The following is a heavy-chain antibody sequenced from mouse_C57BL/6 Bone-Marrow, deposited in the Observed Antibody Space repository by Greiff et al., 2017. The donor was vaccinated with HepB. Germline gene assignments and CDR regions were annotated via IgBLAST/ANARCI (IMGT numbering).Heavy chain of an antibody. J-gene: IGHJ3*01. CDR2: IRSKSNNYAT. Sequence: EVKLMESGGGLVQPKGSLKLSCAASGFSFNTYAMNWVRQAPGKGLEWVARIRSKSNNYATYYADSVKDRFTISRDDSESMLYLQMNNLKTEDTDMYYCVRRDGYGAWFAYWGQGTLVTVSA. V-gene: IGHV10-1*01. D-gene: IGHD2-2*01. CDR1: GFSFNTYA. CDR3: VRRDGYGAWFAY.